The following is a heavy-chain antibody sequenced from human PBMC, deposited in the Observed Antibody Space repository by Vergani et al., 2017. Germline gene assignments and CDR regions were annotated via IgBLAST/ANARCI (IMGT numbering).Heavy chain of an antibody. CDR2: IDPSDSYT. CDR1: GYSFTSYW. CDR3: ARSRDSSGYYYVDFDY. Sequence: EVQLVQSGAEVKKPGESLRISCKGSGYSFTSYWISWVRPMPGKGLEWMGRIDPSDSYTNYSPSFQGHVTISADKSISTAYLQWSSLKASDTAMYYCARSRDSSGYYYVDFDYWGQGTLVTVSS. V-gene: IGHV5-10-1*03. J-gene: IGHJ4*02. D-gene: IGHD3-22*01.